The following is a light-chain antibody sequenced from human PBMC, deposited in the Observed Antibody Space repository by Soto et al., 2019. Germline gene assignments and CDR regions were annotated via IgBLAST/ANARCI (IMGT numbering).Light chain of an antibody. J-gene: IGLJ2*01. Sequence: QSALTQPASVSGSPGQSITISCTGTSSDVGGYNRVSWYQQHPNKTPKLMIYEGSKRPSGVSNRFSGSKSGKTASLTISGLQAEDEADYYCCSYAGSDTFVVFGGGTKLTVL. V-gene: IGLV2-23*03. CDR1: SSDVGGYNR. CDR3: CSYAGSDTFVV. CDR2: EGS.